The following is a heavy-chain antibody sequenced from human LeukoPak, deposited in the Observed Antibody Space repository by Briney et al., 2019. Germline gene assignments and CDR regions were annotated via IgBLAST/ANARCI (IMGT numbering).Heavy chain of an antibody. D-gene: IGHD6-13*01. V-gene: IGHV3-11*04. J-gene: IGHJ5*02. CDR3: ARDRSHQRRFHSSREENWFDP. Sequence: PGGSLKLSCAASGFTFSDYYMSWIRQAPGKGLEWVSYISSSGSTIYYADSVKGRFTISRDNAKNSLYLQMNSLRAEDTAVYYCARDRSHQRRFHSSREENWFDPWGQGTLVTVSS. CDR2: ISSSGSTI. CDR1: GFTFSDYY.